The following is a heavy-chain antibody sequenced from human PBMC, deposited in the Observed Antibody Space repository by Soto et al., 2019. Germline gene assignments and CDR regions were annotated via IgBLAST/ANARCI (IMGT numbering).Heavy chain of an antibody. CDR2: IDASDSYT. CDR3: ARHRIAADIFDV. Sequence: AGESLKISCNASGYIFTNYWITWVRQMPGKGLEWMGRIDASDSYTNYSPSYQGHVTISVDKSITTAYLQWSSLKASDTAMYYCARHRIAADIFDVWGQGTMVTVSS. V-gene: IGHV5-10-1*01. D-gene: IGHD6-13*01. CDR1: GYIFTNYW. J-gene: IGHJ3*01.